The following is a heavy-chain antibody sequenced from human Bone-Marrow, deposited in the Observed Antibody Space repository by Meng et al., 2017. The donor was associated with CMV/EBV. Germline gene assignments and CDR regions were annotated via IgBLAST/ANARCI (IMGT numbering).Heavy chain of an antibody. D-gene: IGHD2-2*01. J-gene: IGHJ4*02. CDR3: ARGDRGDIVVVPAATGAPFDY. V-gene: IGHV4-34*01. Sequence: YWIGWVRQMPGKGLEWMGEINHSGSTNYNPSLKSRVTISVDTSKNQFSLKLSSVTAADTAVYYCARGDRGDIVVVPAATGAPFDYWGQGTLVTVSS. CDR2: INHSGST. CDR1: Y.